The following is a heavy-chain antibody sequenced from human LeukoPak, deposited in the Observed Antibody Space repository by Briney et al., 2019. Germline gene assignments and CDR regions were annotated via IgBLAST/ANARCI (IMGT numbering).Heavy chain of an antibody. CDR2: IRNKANSYST. Sequence: GGSLRLSCAASGFTFSDHYMEWVRQAPGKGLEWVGRIRNKANSYSTEYVASVKGRFTISRDDSNNSLYLHMNSLKTEDTAVYYCVRGYDYGGVVCFDYWGQGTLVTVSS. D-gene: IGHD4/OR15-4a*01. CDR3: VRGYDYGGVVCFDY. V-gene: IGHV3-72*01. CDR1: GFTFSDHY. J-gene: IGHJ4*02.